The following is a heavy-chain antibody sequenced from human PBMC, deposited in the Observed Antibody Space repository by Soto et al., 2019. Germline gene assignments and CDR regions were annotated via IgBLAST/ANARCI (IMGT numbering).Heavy chain of an antibody. CDR3: ASVTMIVVVITRFDY. CDR1: GFTFSSYA. V-gene: IGHV3-23*01. J-gene: IGHJ4*02. Sequence: GGSLRLSCAACGFTFSSYAMSWVHQAPGKGLEWVSAISGSGGSTYYADSVKGRFTISRDNSKNTLYLQMNSLRAEDTAVYYCASVTMIVVVITRFDYWGQGTLVTVSS. D-gene: IGHD3-22*01. CDR2: ISGSGGST.